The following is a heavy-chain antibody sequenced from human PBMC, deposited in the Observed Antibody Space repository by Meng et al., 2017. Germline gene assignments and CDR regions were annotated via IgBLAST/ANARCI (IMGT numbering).Heavy chain of an antibody. CDR2: MKSNVDGGTV. CDR1: GVTVSNDW. CDR3: SGHVDY. J-gene: IGHJ4*01. V-gene: IGHV3-15*01. Sequence: VQCAECCGGFLKPGGSFTLFWAASGVTVSNDWMPWVRQAPGKGLEWISCMKSNVDGGTVDYAAAVKGRFFITRDDSENTFYLQMNSLKTEDTAVYYCSGHVDYWGHGTLVTVSS.